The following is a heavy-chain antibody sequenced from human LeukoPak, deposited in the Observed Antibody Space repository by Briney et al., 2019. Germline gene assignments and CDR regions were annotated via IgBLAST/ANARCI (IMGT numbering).Heavy chain of an antibody. Sequence: SETLSLTCSVSGGSISSYFWSWIRQPPGKGLEWIGHIYSSGSTNYNPSLKSRVTISVDTSKNQFSLKLSSVTAADTAVYYCARDQPYDYRFDHRGQGTLVTVSS. D-gene: IGHD4-11*01. J-gene: IGHJ4*02. CDR1: GGSISSYF. CDR3: ARDQPYDYRFDH. CDR2: IYSSGST. V-gene: IGHV4-59*01.